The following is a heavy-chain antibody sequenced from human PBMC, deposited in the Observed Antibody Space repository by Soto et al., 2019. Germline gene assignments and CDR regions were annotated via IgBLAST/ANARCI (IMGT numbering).Heavy chain of an antibody. J-gene: IGHJ4*02. D-gene: IGHD1-1*01. Sequence: QGHLVESGGGVVQPGQSLRLSCAVSGLNFRNYYIHWVRQAPGKGLQWVAVISSDGNAKFYADSVQGRFAMSRDNSRNTAFLEMNTLRNDDAAMYFCAATLTMRPLFDYWGQGTPVAISS. CDR1: GLNFRNYY. CDR2: ISSDGNAK. V-gene: IGHV3-30*09. CDR3: AATLTMRPLFDY.